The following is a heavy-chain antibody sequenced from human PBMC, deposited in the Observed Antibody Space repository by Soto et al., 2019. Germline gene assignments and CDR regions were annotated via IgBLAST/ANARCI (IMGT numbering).Heavy chain of an antibody. V-gene: IGHV1-3*01. CDR3: AGSWAMVRGDEKGGMDV. CDR1: GYTFTSYA. CDR2: INAGNGNT. D-gene: IGHD3-10*01. J-gene: IGHJ6*02. Sequence: ASVKVSCKASGYTFTSYAMHWVRQAPGQRLEWMGWINAGNGNTKYSQKFQGRVTITRDTSASTAYLQWSSLKASDTAMYYCAGSWAMVRGDEKGGMDVWGQGTTVTVSS.